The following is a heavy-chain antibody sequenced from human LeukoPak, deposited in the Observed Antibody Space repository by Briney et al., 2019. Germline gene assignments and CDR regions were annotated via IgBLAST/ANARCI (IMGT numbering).Heavy chain of an antibody. CDR1: GFTLSSYG. J-gene: IGHJ4*02. Sequence: GGSLRLSCAASGFTLSSYGMHWVRQAPGKGLEWVAVIWYDGSNKYYADSVKGRFTISRDNSKNTLYLQMNSLRAEDTAVYYCAKDLNQLLDYWGQGTLVTVSS. D-gene: IGHD2-2*01. V-gene: IGHV3-33*06. CDR3: AKDLNQLLDY. CDR2: IWYDGSNK.